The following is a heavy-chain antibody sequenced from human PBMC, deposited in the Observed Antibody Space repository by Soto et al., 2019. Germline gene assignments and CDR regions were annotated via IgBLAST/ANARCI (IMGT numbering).Heavy chain of an antibody. V-gene: IGHV2-5*02. J-gene: IGHJ4*02. Sequence: QITLKESGPTLVKPTETLALTCTFSGFSLSTRGVGVAWIRQPPGKALEWLALIYWDDDKRYSPSLKNRLTITTDTSKNQVVLIMTNRGPVDTATYYCVRDDSGDYGFDYWGQGTLVAVSS. CDR2: IYWDDDK. CDR1: GFSLSTRGVG. D-gene: IGHD3-22*01. CDR3: VRDDSGDYGFDY.